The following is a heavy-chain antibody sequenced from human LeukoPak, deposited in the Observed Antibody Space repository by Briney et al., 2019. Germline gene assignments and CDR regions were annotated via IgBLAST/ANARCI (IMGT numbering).Heavy chain of an antibody. CDR1: GFSFSSYS. V-gene: IGHV3-48*02. Sequence: AGSLRLSCAASGFSFSSYSMNWVRQGPRPGLEWVSYISRSSSTIYYADSVKGRFSISRDNAKNSLYIQMNSLRDEDTAVYYCARDGGGGLGSDYWGQGTLVTV. D-gene: IGHD3-16*01. CDR2: ISRSSSTI. CDR3: ARDGGGGLGSDY. J-gene: IGHJ4*02.